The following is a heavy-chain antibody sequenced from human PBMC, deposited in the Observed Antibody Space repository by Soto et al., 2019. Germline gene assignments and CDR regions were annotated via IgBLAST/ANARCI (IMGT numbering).Heavy chain of an antibody. J-gene: IGHJ4*02. CDR2: GSHTGSR. V-gene: IGHV4-31*03. CDR1: GASINTGGFY. Sequence: QVQLQESGPGLVKPSQTLSLTCSVSGASINTGGFYWSWVRQFPGKGLDWIGYGSHTGSRYLNPSLRIRITISLDTPTNQFSLRLTSVTAADTAVYYCARGKVTTESFDSWGQGSLVTVSS. CDR3: ARGKVTTESFDS. D-gene: IGHD4-17*01.